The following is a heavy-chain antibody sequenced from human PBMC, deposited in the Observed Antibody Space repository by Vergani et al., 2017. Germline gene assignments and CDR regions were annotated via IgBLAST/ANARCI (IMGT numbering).Heavy chain of an antibody. CDR3: ARSYDSSGYTAEYFQH. CDR2: IDPSDSYT. Sequence: EVQLVQSGAEVKTPGESLRISCKGSGYSFTSYWISWVRQMPGKGLEWMGRIDPSDSYTNYSPSFQGHVTISADKSISTAYLQWSSLKASDTAMYYCARSYDSSGYTAEYFQHWGQGTLVTVSS. D-gene: IGHD3-22*01. CDR1: GYSFTSYW. J-gene: IGHJ1*01. V-gene: IGHV5-10-1*03.